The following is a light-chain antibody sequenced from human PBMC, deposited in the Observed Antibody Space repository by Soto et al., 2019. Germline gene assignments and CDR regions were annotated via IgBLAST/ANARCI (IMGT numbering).Light chain of an antibody. CDR2: DNN. CDR3: GTWDSSLSAYV. CDR1: SSNIGNNY. Sequence: QSVLTQPPSVSAAPGQKVTISCSGSSSNIGNNYVSWYQQLPGTAPKLLIYDNNKRPSGIPDRFSGSKSGTSATLGITGLQTGDDADYYCGTWDSSLSAYVFGTGTKLTVL. V-gene: IGLV1-51*01. J-gene: IGLJ1*01.